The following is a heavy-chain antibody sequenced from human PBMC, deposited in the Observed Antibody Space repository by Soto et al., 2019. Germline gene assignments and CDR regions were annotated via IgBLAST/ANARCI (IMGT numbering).Heavy chain of an antibody. CDR3: ARETYYSDSSGYHKPFYFEY. D-gene: IGHD3-22*01. V-gene: IGHV1-69*13. CDR2: IIPIFGTA. Sequence: GASVKVSCKASGGTFSSYAISWVRQSPGQGLEWMGGIIPIFGTANYAQKFQGRVTITADESTSTAYMELSSLRSEDTAVYYCARETYYSDSSGYHKPFYFEYWGRETLVTGTS. J-gene: IGHJ4*02. CDR1: GGTFSSYA.